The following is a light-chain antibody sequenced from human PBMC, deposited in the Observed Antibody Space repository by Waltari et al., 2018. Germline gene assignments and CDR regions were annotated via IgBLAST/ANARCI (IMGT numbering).Light chain of an antibody. Sequence: QSALTQPASVSGPHGQSLTLSCSGTHSDVGAYDLFPWYQQPPGKAPPLIIYEVSNRPSGISNRFSASKSGNTASLTISGLQAEDEADYYCSSYTTSSAPGVFGTGTRVTVL. CDR1: HSDVGAYDL. CDR2: EVS. J-gene: IGLJ1*01. V-gene: IGLV2-14*01. CDR3: SSYTTSSAPGV.